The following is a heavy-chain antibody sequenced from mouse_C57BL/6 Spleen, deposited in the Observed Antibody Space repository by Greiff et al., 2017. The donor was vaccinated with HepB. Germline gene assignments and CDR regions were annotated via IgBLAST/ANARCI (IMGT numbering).Heavy chain of an antibody. V-gene: IGHV1-22*01. D-gene: IGHD2-2*01. CDR3: AREGWLPFDY. CDR2: INPNNGGT. CDR1: GYTFTDYN. J-gene: IGHJ2*01. Sequence: VQLQQSGPELVKPGASVKMSCKASGYTFTDYNMHWVKQSHGKSLEWIGYINPNNGGTSYNQKFKGKATLTVNKYSSTAYMELRSLTSEDSAVYYCAREGWLPFDYWGQGTTLTVSS.